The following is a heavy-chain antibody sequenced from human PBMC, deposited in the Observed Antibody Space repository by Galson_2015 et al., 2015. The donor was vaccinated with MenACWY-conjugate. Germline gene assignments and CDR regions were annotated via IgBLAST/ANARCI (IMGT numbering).Heavy chain of an antibody. J-gene: IGHJ5*02. CDR1: VGSIYSSDHW. CDR3: ARLPRGINLILEGS. CDR2: IHHSETT. V-gene: IGHV4-39*01. Sequence: SEPLSLTCSVSVGSIYSSDHWWGWIRQPPGKGLEWIASIHHSETTHYNPSLKSRVSISVDTSKNQFSLKLSSVSAADTAVYYCARLPRGINLILEGSWGQGILVTVSS. D-gene: IGHD3-22*01.